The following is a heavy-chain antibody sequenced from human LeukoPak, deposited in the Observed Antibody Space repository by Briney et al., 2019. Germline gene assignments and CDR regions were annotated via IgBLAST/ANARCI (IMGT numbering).Heavy chain of an antibody. D-gene: IGHD2-2*01. CDR2: IIPIFGTA. CDR3: ARVDIVVVPAALDNYYYMDV. Sequence: SVKVSCKASGGTFSSYAISWARQAPGQGLERLGGIIPIFGTANYAQKFQGRVTITTDESTSTAYMELSSLRSEDTAVYYCARVDIVVVPAALDNYYYMDVWGKGTTVTVSS. CDR1: GGTFSSYA. J-gene: IGHJ6*03. V-gene: IGHV1-69*05.